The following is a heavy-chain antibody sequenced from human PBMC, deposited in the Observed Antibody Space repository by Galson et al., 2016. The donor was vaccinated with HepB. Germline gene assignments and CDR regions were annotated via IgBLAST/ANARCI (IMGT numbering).Heavy chain of an antibody. CDR3: AKGEVWGSRYFYGVDV. D-gene: IGHD7-27*01. Sequence: SLRLSGAASGFSFSNYGMYWVRQAPGKGLEWVTVIWYDGSNKYYADSVKGRFTISRDNSKNTLYLQMNSLRAEDTAVYYCAKGEVWGSRYFYGVDVWAKGPRSPSP. V-gene: IGHV3-33*06. J-gene: IGHJ6*02. CDR2: IWYDGSNK. CDR1: GFSFSNYG.